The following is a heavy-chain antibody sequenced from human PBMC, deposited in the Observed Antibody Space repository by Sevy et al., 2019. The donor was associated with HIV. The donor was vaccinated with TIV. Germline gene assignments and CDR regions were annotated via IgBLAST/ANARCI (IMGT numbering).Heavy chain of an antibody. D-gene: IGHD2-15*01. J-gene: IGHJ5*02. CDR1: GFTFSDYA. CDR2: ISSDGITK. Sequence: GGSLRLSCAASGFTFSDYAMHWVRQAPGKGLEWVSIISSDGITKYYADSVKGRFTISIDNSENSLYLQMNSLRPEDTAVYYCAREEAPNHNIRYCSGDNCFYNAFDPWGQGTLVTVSS. V-gene: IGHV3-30-3*01. CDR3: AREEAPNHNIRYCSGDNCFYNAFDP.